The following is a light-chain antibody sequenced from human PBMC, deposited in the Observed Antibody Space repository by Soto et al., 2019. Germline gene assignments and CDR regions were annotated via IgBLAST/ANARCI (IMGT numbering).Light chain of an antibody. J-gene: IGLJ1*01. Sequence: QSALTQPASVSGSPGQSITISCTGTSSDVGDNNYVSWYQQHPGKAPKLMIYDVTHRPSGISNRFSGSKSGNTASLTISGLPAEDDADYYCSSYTSSSTLYVFGSGTKVTVL. V-gene: IGLV2-14*01. CDR2: DVT. CDR1: SSDVGDNNY. CDR3: SSYTSSSTLYV.